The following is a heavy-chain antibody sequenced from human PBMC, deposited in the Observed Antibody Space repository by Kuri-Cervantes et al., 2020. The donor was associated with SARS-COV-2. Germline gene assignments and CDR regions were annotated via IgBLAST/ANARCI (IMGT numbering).Heavy chain of an antibody. CDR1: GGSFSVYY. D-gene: IGHD2-2*01. Sequence: SETLSLTCAVYGGSFSVYYWSWIRQPPGKGLEWIGEINHSGSTNYNPSLKSRVTISVDTSKNQFSLKLSSVTAADTAVYYCAGWPVVPAANPKWGIDYWGQGTLVTVSS. V-gene: IGHV4-34*01. J-gene: IGHJ4*02. CDR2: INHSGST. CDR3: AGWPVVPAANPKWGIDY.